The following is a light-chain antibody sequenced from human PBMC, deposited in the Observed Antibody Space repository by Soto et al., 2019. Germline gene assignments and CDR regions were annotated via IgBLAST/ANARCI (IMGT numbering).Light chain of an antibody. CDR3: QQYGSSPIT. J-gene: IGKJ5*01. Sequence: EIVLTQSPGTLSLFPGERATLSCRASQSVTNSYLAWYQQKPGQAPRFLIYGASSRATDIPDRFSGSGSGTDFTLTISRLEPGDFAVYYCQQYGSSPITFGQGTRLEIK. CDR2: GAS. V-gene: IGKV3-20*01. CDR1: QSVTNSY.